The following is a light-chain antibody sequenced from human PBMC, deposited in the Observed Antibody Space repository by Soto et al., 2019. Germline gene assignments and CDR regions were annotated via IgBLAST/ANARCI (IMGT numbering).Light chain of an antibody. CDR3: QQSFRTPRT. V-gene: IGKV1-39*01. Sequence: DLQMTQSPSSLSASVGDRVTITCRASQSISNSLNWYQQKPGKAPKLLIYGASSLQSGVPSRFSGSGSGTEFTLTISSLQPEDSATYSCQQSFRTPRTFGQGTKVEIK. CDR1: QSISNS. J-gene: IGKJ1*01. CDR2: GAS.